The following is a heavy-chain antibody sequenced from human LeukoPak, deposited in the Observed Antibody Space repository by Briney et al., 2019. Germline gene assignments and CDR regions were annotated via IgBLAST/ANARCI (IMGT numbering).Heavy chain of an antibody. CDR2: ISSSGSTI. Sequence: PGGSLRLSCAASGFTFSSYEMNWVRQAPGKGLEWVSYISSSGSTIYYADSVKGRFTISRDNAKNTLYLQMNSLRAEDTAVYYCARENRYSYAPEGMDVWGQGTTVTVSS. CDR1: GFTFSSYE. V-gene: IGHV3-48*03. J-gene: IGHJ6*02. CDR3: ARENRYSYAPEGMDV. D-gene: IGHD5-18*01.